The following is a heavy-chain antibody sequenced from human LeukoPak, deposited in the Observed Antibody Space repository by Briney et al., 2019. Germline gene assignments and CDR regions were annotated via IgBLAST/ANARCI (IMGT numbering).Heavy chain of an antibody. CDR2: IYSGGTT. D-gene: IGHD3-10*01. CDR3: ARVDPGSYLMFYYVDF. V-gene: IGHV3-53*01. Sequence: GGSLRLSCAVSGFTVSGNYMSWVRQAPGKGLEWVSLIYSGGTTYYADSVKGRFTISRDNSKNTLYLQMNSLRAEDTAVYYCARVDPGSYLMFYYVDFWGQGTLVTVSS. J-gene: IGHJ4*02. CDR1: GFTVSGNY.